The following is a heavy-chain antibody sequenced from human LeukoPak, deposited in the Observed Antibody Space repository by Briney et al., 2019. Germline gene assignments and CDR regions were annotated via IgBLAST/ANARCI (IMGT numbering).Heavy chain of an antibody. CDR2: IIPIFGTA. D-gene: IGHD3-22*01. CDR3: ARDPYDSSGYGY. V-gene: IGHV1-69*13. J-gene: IGHJ4*02. Sequence: ASVKVSCKASGGTFISYAISWVRQAPGQGLEWMGGIIPIFGTANYAQKFQGRVTITADESTSTAYMELSSLRSEDTAVYYCARDPYDSSGYGYWGQGTLVTVSS. CDR1: GGTFISYA.